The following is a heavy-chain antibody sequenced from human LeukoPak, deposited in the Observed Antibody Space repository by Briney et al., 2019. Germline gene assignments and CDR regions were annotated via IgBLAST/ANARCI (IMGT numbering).Heavy chain of an antibody. D-gene: IGHD3-9*01. Sequence: SETLSLTCSVSGDSISRGEYCWSWIRLAPGKGPEWLGNIYHNGVTDYNPSLRGRVTMSIDTSENQFSLSLSSVTGADSAISYCARAAYFERGGVYNFYGLDVWGPGATVTASS. V-gene: IGHV4-30-4*01. CDR2: IYHNGVT. CDR3: ARAAYFERGGVYNFYGLDV. J-gene: IGHJ6*02. CDR1: GDSISRGEYC.